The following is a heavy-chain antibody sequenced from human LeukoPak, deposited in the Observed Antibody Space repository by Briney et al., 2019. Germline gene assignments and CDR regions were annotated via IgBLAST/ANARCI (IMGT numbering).Heavy chain of an antibody. Sequence: HPGGSLRLSCAAPGFTFSSYGMHWVRQAPGKGLEWVANIKQDGSEKYYVDSVKGRFTISRDNAKNSLYLQMNSLRAEDTAVYYCARERDTYDSSGYYGGSGAFDIWGQGTMVTVSS. D-gene: IGHD3-22*01. CDR3: ARERDTYDSSGYYGGSGAFDI. J-gene: IGHJ3*02. CDR2: IKQDGSEK. CDR1: GFTFSSYG. V-gene: IGHV3-7*01.